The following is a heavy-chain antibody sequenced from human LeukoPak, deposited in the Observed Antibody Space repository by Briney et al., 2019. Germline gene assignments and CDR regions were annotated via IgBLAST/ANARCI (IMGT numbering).Heavy chain of an antibody. CDR3: ARGGDRSFDY. D-gene: IGHD3-10*01. J-gene: IGHJ4*02. Sequence: SQTLSLTCTVSGGSISSGDYSWSWVRQPPGRGLEWLGYIYYSGSSYYNPSLKSRLSISGDTSKNQFSLRLNSVTAADTAVYYCARGGDRSFDYWGQGTLVTVSS. CDR1: GGSISSGDYS. V-gene: IGHV4-30-4*07. CDR2: IYYSGSS.